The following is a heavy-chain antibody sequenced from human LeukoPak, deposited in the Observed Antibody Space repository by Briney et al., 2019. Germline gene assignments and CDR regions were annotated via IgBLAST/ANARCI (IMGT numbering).Heavy chain of an antibody. CDR2: IRSKAYGGTT. J-gene: IGHJ5*02. D-gene: IGHD3-3*01. V-gene: IGHV3-49*04. Sequence: GGSLRLSCTASGFTFGDYAMSWVRQAPGKGLEWVGFIRSKAYGGTTEYAASVKGRFTISRDDSKSIAYPQMNSLKTEDTAVYYCTRDPSKEYYDFWSGYSPNWFDPWGQGTLVTVSS. CDR3: TRDPSKEYYDFWSGYSPNWFDP. CDR1: GFTFGDYA.